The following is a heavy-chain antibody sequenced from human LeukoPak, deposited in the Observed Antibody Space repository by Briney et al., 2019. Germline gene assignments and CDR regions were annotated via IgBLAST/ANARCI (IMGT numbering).Heavy chain of an antibody. CDR3: ARDRIVVAGSHYFDY. V-gene: IGHV3-48*04. CDR2: ISSSSSTI. D-gene: IGHD6-19*01. J-gene: IGHJ4*02. CDR1: GFTFSSYS. Sequence: GGSLRLSCAASGFTFSSYSMNWVRQAPGKGLEWVSYISSSSSTIYYADSVKGRFTISRDNAKNSLYLQMNSLRAEDTAVYYCARDRIVVAGSHYFDYWGQGTLVTVSS.